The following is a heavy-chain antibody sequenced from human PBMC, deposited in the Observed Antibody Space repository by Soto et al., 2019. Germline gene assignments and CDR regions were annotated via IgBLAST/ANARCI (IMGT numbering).Heavy chain of an antibody. CDR1: GGSVSSGSYY. CDR2: IYYSGST. V-gene: IGHV4-61*01. J-gene: IGHJ5*02. D-gene: IGHD3-3*01. CDR3: ARGRPSPIFGFDP. Sequence: PSETLSLTCTVSGGSVSSGSYYWSWIRQPPGKGLEWIGYIYYSGSTNYNPSLKSRVTISVDTSKNQFSLKLSSVTAADTAVYYCARGRPSPIFGFDPWGQGTLVTVSS.